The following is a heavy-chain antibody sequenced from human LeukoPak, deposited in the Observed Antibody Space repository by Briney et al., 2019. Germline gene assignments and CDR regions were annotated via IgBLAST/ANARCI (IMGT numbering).Heavy chain of an antibody. D-gene: IGHD6-25*01. CDR2: TRNRPQSYTT. J-gene: IGHJ2*01. V-gene: IGHV3-72*01. CDR1: GGSISSYY. CDR3: ARVAANERWYFDL. Sequence: PSETLSLTCTVSGGSISSYYWSWIRQPPGKGLEWVGRTRNRPQSYTTEYAASVKGRFTISRDDSKNLLYLQMNSLKSEDTAVYYCARVAANERWYFDLWGRGTLVTVSS.